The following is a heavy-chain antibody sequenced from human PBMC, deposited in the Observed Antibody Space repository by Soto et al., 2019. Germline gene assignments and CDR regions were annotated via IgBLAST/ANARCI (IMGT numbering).Heavy chain of an antibody. Sequence: GGSLRLSCAASGFTFSSYGMHWVRQAPGKGLEWVAVIWYDGSNKYYADSVKGRFTISRDNSKTTLYLQMNSLRAEDTAVYYCARYQGYCSSTSCYNYYYYYGMDVWGHGTTVTVSS. D-gene: IGHD2-2*01. CDR1: GFTFSSYG. J-gene: IGHJ6*02. V-gene: IGHV3-33*01. CDR2: IWYDGSNK. CDR3: ARYQGYCSSTSCYNYYYYYGMDV.